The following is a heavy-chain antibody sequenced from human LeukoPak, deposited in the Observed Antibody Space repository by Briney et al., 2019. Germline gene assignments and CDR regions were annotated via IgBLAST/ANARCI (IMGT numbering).Heavy chain of an antibody. V-gene: IGHV3-23*01. CDR2: ISGSGGST. J-gene: IGHJ4*02. D-gene: IGHD3-22*01. CDR3: AKLSGWDSSGYYPDY. Sequence: GSLRLSCAASGFTFSSYAMSWVRQAPGKGLEGVSAISGSGGSTYYADSVKGRFTISRDNSKNTLYLQMNSLRAEDTAVYYCAKLSGWDSSGYYPDYWGQGTLVTVSS. CDR1: GFTFSSYA.